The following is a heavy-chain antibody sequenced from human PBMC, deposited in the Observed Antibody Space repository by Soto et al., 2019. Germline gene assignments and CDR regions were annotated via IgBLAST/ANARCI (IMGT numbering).Heavy chain of an antibody. CDR3: ARAKYDFRSGYYYYALEV. J-gene: IGHJ6*02. CDR2: IYYTGST. Sequence: PSETLSLTCTVSGGSVSSESHYWSWIRQTPGKGLEWIGYIYYTGSTNYNPSLKGRVTMSVDTSRDQVSLRLRSVTRADTAVYYCARAKYDFRSGYYYYALEVWGQGTKVTVSS. V-gene: IGHV4-61*01. D-gene: IGHD3-3*01. CDR1: GGSVSSESHY.